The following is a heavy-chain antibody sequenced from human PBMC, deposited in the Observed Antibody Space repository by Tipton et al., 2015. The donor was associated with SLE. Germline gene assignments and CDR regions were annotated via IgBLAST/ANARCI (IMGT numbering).Heavy chain of an antibody. CDR1: EYTFTDYY. J-gene: IGHJ4*02. CDR2: VNANSGAT. Sequence: QVQLVQSGAEVKKPGASVKVSCKASEYTFTDYYLHWVRQAPGQGLEWMGRVNANSGATKLADIFQGRVTMTRDTSSNTAYMELSSLRSDDTAIYYCSRDRSPGGSIYFDYWGQGTRVTVSS. D-gene: IGHD3-3*02. V-gene: IGHV1-2*06. CDR3: SRDRSPGGSIYFDY.